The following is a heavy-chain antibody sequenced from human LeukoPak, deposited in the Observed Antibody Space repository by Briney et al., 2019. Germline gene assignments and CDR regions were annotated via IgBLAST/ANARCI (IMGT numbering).Heavy chain of an antibody. CDR2: ITPIFGTA. J-gene: IGHJ6*03. V-gene: IGHV1-69*13. Sequence: ASVKVSCKASGGTFSSYAISWVRQAPGQGLEWMGGITPIFGTANYAQKFQGRVTITADESTSTAYMELSSLRSEDTAVYYCGMVRGNTYYYMDVWGKGTTVTVSS. CDR3: GMVRGNTYYYMDV. CDR1: GGTFSSYA. D-gene: IGHD3-10*01.